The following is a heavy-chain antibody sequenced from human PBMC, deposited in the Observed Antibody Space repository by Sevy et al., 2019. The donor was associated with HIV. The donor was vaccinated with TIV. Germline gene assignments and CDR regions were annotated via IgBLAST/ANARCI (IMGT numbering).Heavy chain of an antibody. CDR2: IKSKADGGTT. CDR1: GFTFTYAW. CDR3: ATDPIIVLMVTDGMDV. V-gene: IGHV3-15*01. Sequence: GGSLRLSCAASGFTFTYAWMSWVRQAPGKGLEWVGRIKSKADGGTTDYGAPVKGRFTISRDDSKNMLFLQMNSLKGEDTAVYYCATDPIIVLMVTDGMDVWGQGTTVTVSS. D-gene: IGHD3-22*01. J-gene: IGHJ6*02.